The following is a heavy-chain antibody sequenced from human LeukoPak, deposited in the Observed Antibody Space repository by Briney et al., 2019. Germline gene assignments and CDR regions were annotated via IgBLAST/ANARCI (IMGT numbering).Heavy chain of an antibody. J-gene: IGHJ6*03. CDR2: ISSSSSTI. V-gene: IGHV3-48*02. CDR3: ARDPTTATSWAFGYYYYMDV. D-gene: IGHD4-17*01. Sequence: PGGSLRLSCAASGFTFSSYSMNWVRQAPGKGLEWVSYISSSSSTIYYADSVKGRFTISRDNAKNSLYLQMNSLRDEDTAVYYCARDPTTATSWAFGYYYYMDVWGKGTTVTVSS. CDR1: GFTFSSYS.